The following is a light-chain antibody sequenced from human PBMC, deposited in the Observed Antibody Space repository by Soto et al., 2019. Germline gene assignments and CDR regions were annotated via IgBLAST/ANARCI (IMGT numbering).Light chain of an antibody. J-gene: IGKJ1*01. V-gene: IGKV1-27*01. CDR3: QKYNSAPWT. CDR1: QGIDNY. Sequence: IQMTQSPSSLSASVGDRVTITCRASQGIDNYLSWYQQKPGKVPKLLIYAASTLQSGVPSRFSGSGSVTEFTLTISSLQPEGVATYYCQKYNSAPWTFGQGTKVEIK. CDR2: AAS.